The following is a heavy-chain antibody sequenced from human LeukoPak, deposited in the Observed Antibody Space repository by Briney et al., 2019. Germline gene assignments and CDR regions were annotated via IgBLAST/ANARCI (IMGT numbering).Heavy chain of an antibody. J-gene: IGHJ4*02. Sequence: PGGSLRLSCAASGFTFSDAWMSWVRQAPGKGLEWVSAISGSGGSTYYADSVKGRFTISRDNSKNTLYLQMNSLRAEDTAVYYCAKSPDCYFDYWGQGTLVTVSS. D-gene: IGHD3/OR15-3a*01. V-gene: IGHV3-23*01. CDR1: GFTFSDAW. CDR3: AKSPDCYFDY. CDR2: ISGSGGST.